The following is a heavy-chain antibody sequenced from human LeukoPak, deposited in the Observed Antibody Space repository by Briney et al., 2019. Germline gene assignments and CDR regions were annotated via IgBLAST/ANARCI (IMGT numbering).Heavy chain of an antibody. D-gene: IGHD6-13*01. CDR1: GYTFTSYG. Sequence: ASVKVSCKASGYTFTSYGISWVRQAPGQGLEWMGWISAYNGNTNYAQKLQGRVTMTTDTSTSTAYVELRSLRSDDTAVYYCARGGDSSSWYRASPNWFDPWGQGTLVTVSS. CDR2: ISAYNGNT. V-gene: IGHV1-18*01. J-gene: IGHJ5*02. CDR3: ARGGDSSSWYRASPNWFDP.